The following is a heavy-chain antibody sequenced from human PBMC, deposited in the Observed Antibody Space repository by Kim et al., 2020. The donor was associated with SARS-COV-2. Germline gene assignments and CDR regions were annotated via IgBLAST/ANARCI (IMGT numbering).Heavy chain of an antibody. CDR3: ARDRGGSDILTGYYTSHYYYGMDV. J-gene: IGHJ6*02. CDR1: GYTFTSYY. Sequence: ASVKVSCKASGYTFTSYYMHWVRQAPGQGLEWMGIINPSGGSTSYAQKFQGRVTMTRDTSTSTVYMELSSLRSEDTAVYYCARDRGGSDILTGYYTSHYYYGMDVWGQGTPVTVSS. CDR2: INPSGGST. D-gene: IGHD3-9*01. V-gene: IGHV1-46*01.